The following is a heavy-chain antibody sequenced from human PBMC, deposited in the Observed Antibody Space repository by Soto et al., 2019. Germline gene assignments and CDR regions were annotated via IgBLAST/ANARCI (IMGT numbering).Heavy chain of an antibody. Sequence: ASVKVSCKASGYTFTSYDINWVRQATGQGLEWMGWMNPNSGNTGYAQKFQGRVTMTRNTSISTAYMKLSSLRSEDTAVYYCARGRGVFRYFDWSQPNDAFDIWGQGTMVTVSS. CDR3: ARGRGVFRYFDWSQPNDAFDI. J-gene: IGHJ3*02. V-gene: IGHV1-8*01. CDR2: MNPNSGNT. CDR1: GYTFTSYD. D-gene: IGHD3-9*01.